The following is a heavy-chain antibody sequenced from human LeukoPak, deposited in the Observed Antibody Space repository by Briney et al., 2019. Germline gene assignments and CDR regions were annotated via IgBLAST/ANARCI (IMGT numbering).Heavy chain of an antibody. J-gene: IGHJ3*01. CDR3: ARVSCSSTSCPRRDALDV. Sequence: SETLSLTCTVSGGSISYYYWSWIRPPPGKGLEWIGYIYYSGSTNYNPSLKSRVTISVDTSKNQFSLNLTSVTTADTAVYYCARVSCSSTSCPRRDALDVWGQGTMVTVSS. CDR1: GGSISYYY. V-gene: IGHV4-59*01. D-gene: IGHD2-2*01. CDR2: IYYSGST.